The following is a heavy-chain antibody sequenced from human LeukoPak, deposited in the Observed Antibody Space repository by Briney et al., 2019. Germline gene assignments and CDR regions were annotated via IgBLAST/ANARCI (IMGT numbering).Heavy chain of an antibody. D-gene: IGHD3-10*01. V-gene: IGHV1-2*02. J-gene: IGHJ5*02. Sequence: ASVKVSCKASGYTFTGYYMHWVRQAPGQGLEWMGWINPNSGGTNYAQKFQGRVTMTRDTSISTAYMELSRLRSDDTAVYYCAREESITMVRGVIPPPGWFDPWGQGTLVTVSS. CDR2: INPNSGGT. CDR3: AREESITMVRGVIPPPGWFDP. CDR1: GYTFTGYY.